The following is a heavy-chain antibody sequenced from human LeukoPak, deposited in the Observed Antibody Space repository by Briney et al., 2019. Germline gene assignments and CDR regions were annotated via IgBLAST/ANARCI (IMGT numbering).Heavy chain of an antibody. CDR3: ARGRDGYGYFDY. CDR1: GGSISSYY. CDR2: IYYSGST. V-gene: IGHV4-59*01. Sequence: SSETLSLTCTVSGGSISSYYWSWIRQPPGKGLEWIGYIYYSGSTNYNPSLKSRVTISVDTSKNQFSLKLSSVTAADTAVYYCARGRDGYGYFDYWGQGTLVTVSS. D-gene: IGHD5-24*01. J-gene: IGHJ4*02.